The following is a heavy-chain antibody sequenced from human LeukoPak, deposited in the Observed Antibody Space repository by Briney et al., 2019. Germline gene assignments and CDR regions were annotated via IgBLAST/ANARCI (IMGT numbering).Heavy chain of an antibody. Sequence: ASVKVSCKASGYTFTGYYMHWVRQAPGQGLEWMGWINPNNGGTNYAQKFQGRVTMTRDTSISTAYMELSRLRSDDTAVYYCARGVVVAATLLFDYWGQGTLVTVSS. J-gene: IGHJ4*02. CDR1: GYTFTGYY. CDR2: INPNNGGT. D-gene: IGHD2-15*01. V-gene: IGHV1-2*02. CDR3: ARGVVVAATLLFDY.